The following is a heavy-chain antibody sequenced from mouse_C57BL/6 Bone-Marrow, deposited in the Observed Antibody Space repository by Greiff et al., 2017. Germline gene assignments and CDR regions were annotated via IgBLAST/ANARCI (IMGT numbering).Heavy chain of an antibody. V-gene: IGHV5-4*01. CDR2: ISDGGSYT. CDR3: ARDAYYYGSPYYFEG. CDR1: GFTFSSYA. Sequence: EVQRVESGGGLVKPGGSLILSCAASGFTFSSYAMSWVRQTPERRLEWVATISDGGSYTYSPDNVQGRFPISRDPAKNTLNLQMIHLMSEYTAMYYCARDAYYYGSPYYFEGWGQGTTLTVAS. J-gene: IGHJ2*01. D-gene: IGHD1-1*01.